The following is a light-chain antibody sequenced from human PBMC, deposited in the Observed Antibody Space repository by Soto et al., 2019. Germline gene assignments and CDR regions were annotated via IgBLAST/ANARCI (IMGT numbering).Light chain of an antibody. CDR1: SRDVGGYNS. CDR2: EVT. J-gene: IGLJ1*01. Sequence: VLTQPASVSGSPGQSITISCTGTSRDVGGYNSVSWYQQHPGKAPKLMIYEVTNRPSGVSNRFSGSKSGNTASLTISGLQAEDEADYYCSSYTSGSALYVFGTGTKSPS. V-gene: IGLV2-14*01. CDR3: SSYTSGSALYV.